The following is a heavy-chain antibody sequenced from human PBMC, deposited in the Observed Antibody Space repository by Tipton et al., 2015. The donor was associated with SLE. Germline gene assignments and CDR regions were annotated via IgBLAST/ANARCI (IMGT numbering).Heavy chain of an antibody. D-gene: IGHD6-19*01. CDR1: GFTLSSQW. Sequence: SLRLSCASSGFTLSSQWVNWVRQSPGKGLEWVAIIKQDGSDKKYVDSVKGRFTISRDNTKDSVYLQMNSLRAEDTGLYYCASGAGWLIDYWGQGTLVTVPS. V-gene: IGHV3-7*01. CDR2: IKQDGSDK. J-gene: IGHJ4*02. CDR3: ASGAGWLIDY.